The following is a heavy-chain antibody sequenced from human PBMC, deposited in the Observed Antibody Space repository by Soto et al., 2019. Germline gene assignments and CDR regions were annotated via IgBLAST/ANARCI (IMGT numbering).Heavy chain of an antibody. J-gene: IGHJ4*02. CDR1: GGSFSGYY. D-gene: IGHD3-22*01. Sequence: SETLSLTCAVYGGSFSGYYWSWIRQPPGKGLEWIGEINHSGSTNYNPSLKSRVTISVDTSKNQFSLKLSSVTAADTAVYYCARAPNSGNSSGYKHFDYWGQGTLVTVSS. V-gene: IGHV4-34*01. CDR3: ARAPNSGNSSGYKHFDY. CDR2: INHSGST.